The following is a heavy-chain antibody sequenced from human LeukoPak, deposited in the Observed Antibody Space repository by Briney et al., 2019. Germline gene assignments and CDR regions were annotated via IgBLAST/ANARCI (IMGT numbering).Heavy chain of an antibody. V-gene: IGHV3-21*01. CDR2: ISSGSTYI. CDR1: GFTFSNYK. Sequence: GGSLRLSCAASGFTFSNYKMNWVRQAPGKGLEWVSSISSGSTYIYYADSVKGRFTISRDNAKNSLYLQMNSLRAEDTTVYYCARELISSTSLDYWGQGTLVTVSS. J-gene: IGHJ4*02. CDR3: ARELISSTSLDY.